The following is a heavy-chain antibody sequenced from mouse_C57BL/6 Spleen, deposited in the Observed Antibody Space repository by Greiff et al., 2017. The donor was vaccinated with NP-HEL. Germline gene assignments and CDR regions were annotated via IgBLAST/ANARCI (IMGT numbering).Heavy chain of an antibody. J-gene: IGHJ1*03. D-gene: IGHD2-5*01. CDR2: ISSGGDYT. CDR1: GFTFSSYA. V-gene: IGHV5-9-1*02. CDR3: TYSNYVYWYFDV. Sequence: EVKLVESGEGLVKPGGSLKLSCAASGFTFSSYAMSWVRQTPEKRLEWVAYISSGGDYTYYADTVKGRFTISRDNARNTLYLQMSSLKSEDTAMYYCTYSNYVYWYFDVWGTGTTVTVSS.